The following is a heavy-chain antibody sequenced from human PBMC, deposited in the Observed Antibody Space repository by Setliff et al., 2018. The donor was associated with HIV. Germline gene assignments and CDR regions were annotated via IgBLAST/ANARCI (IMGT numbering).Heavy chain of an antibody. CDR2: IYYSGST. CDR3: ARGRDYGDYSQRVAFDI. CDR1: GGSIRSHY. J-gene: IGHJ3*02. D-gene: IGHD4-17*01. Sequence: SETLSLTCTVSGGSIRSHYWSWIRQPPGKGLEWIGNIYYSGSTNYNPSLKSRVTISVDTSKNQFSLKLNSVTAADTAVYYCARGRDYGDYSQRVAFDIWGLGTMVTVSS. V-gene: IGHV4-59*11.